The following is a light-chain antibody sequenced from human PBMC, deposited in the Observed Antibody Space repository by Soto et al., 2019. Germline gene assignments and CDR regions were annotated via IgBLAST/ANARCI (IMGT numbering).Light chain of an antibody. Sequence: QSALTQPASVSGSPGQSITISCTGTSSDVGGYNYVSWYQQHPGKAPKLMIYEVSNRPSGVSNRFSGSRSGNTASLTISGLQAEDEAESYCNSYTSSSTFVFGTGTKLTVL. CDR1: SSDVGGYNY. CDR3: NSYTSSSTFV. J-gene: IGLJ1*01. V-gene: IGLV2-14*01. CDR2: EVS.